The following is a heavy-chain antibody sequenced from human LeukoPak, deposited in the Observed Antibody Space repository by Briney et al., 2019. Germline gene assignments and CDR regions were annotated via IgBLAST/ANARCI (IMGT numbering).Heavy chain of an antibody. V-gene: IGHV1-8*01. CDR3: ARAGYSSSWYEFRG. CDR1: GYTFTSYD. D-gene: IGHD6-13*01. Sequence: GASVKVSCKASGYTFTSYDINWVRQATGQGLEWMGWMNPNSGNTGYTQKFQGRVTMTRNTSISTAYMELSSLRSEDTAVYYCARAGYSSSWYEFRGWGQGTLVTVSS. CDR2: MNPNSGNT. J-gene: IGHJ4*02.